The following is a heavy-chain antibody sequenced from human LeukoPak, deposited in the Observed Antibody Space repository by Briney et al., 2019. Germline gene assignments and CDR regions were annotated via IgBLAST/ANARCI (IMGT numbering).Heavy chain of an antibody. J-gene: IGHJ4*02. V-gene: IGHV5-51*01. Sequence: GESLKISCKGSGYSFTTYWIAWVRQMPGKGLEWMGFVYPGDSDTRYSPSFQGQVTISADKSINTAYLQWSSLKAADTAMYYCARQSAGIDGYKDYWGQGTLVTVSS. D-gene: IGHD5-24*01. CDR2: VYPGDSDT. CDR1: GYSFTTYW. CDR3: ARQSAGIDGYKDY.